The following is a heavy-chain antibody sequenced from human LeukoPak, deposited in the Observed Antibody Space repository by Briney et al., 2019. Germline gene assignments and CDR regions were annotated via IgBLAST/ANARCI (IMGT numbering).Heavy chain of an antibody. Sequence: GGSLRLSCAASGFTVSSNYMSWVRQAPGKGLEWVSVIYSGGNTYYADSVKGRFTISGDNSKNTLYLQMNSLRAEDTAVYYCARGESSAWGDWGQGTLVTVSS. D-gene: IGHD6-19*01. CDR1: GFTVSSNY. CDR2: IYSGGNT. V-gene: IGHV3-53*01. J-gene: IGHJ4*02. CDR3: ARGESSAWGD.